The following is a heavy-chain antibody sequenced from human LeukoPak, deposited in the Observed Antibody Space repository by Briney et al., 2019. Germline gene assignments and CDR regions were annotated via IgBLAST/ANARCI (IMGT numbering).Heavy chain of an antibody. CDR3: AKDGIRYYYDSSGYYGDY. Sequence: SVKVSCKASGGTFSSYAISWVRQAPGQGLEWMGGIIPIFGTANYAQKFQGRVTITADESTSTAYMELSSLRSEDTAVYYCAKDGIRYYYDSSGYYGDYWGQGTLVTVSS. J-gene: IGHJ4*02. V-gene: IGHV1-69*01. CDR2: IIPIFGTA. CDR1: GGTFSSYA. D-gene: IGHD3-22*01.